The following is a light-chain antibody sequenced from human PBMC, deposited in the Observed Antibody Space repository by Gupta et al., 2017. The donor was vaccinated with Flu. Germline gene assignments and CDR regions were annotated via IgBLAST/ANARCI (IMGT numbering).Light chain of an antibody. Sequence: GDRVTIACRASQGIGNALGWYQQKPGEAPKRLIYDASILQSGAPSRFSGSGSGTEFTLTISSLQPEDFATYYCLQHNSYPLTFGQGTKVEIK. CDR1: QGIGNA. CDR2: DAS. J-gene: IGKJ1*01. CDR3: LQHNSYPLT. V-gene: IGKV1-17*01.